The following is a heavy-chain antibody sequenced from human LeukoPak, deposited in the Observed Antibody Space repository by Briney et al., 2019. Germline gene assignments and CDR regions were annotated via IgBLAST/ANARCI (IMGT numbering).Heavy chain of an antibody. CDR3: ARVFAGFYMDV. J-gene: IGHJ6*03. V-gene: IGHV4-4*07. Sequence: SETLSLTCTVSDDSIKSYSWSWIRLLAGERLEWIGLIYMSGDTNYNPSLKSRLDMSVDTSKDQVSLKLSSVTAADTAVYYCARVFAGFYMDVWGEGTTVIVSS. CDR1: DDSIKSYS. CDR2: IYMSGDT. D-gene: IGHD2-21*01.